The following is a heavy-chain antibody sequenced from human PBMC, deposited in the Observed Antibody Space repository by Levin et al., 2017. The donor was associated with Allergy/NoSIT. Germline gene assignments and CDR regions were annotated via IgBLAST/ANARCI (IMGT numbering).Heavy chain of an antibody. V-gene: IGHV6-1*01. D-gene: IGHD3-10*01. Sequence: SQTLSLTCVIYGDSVSSNSVAWNWIRQSPSRGLEWLGRTYYRSKWFSDYEPSVKSRISINADTSKNQFSLQLNSVTPEDAAVYHCARARGPGIGYLDVRGRGALVTVSS. CDR2: TYYRSKWFS. CDR3: ARARGPGIGYLDV. CDR1: GDSVSSNSVA. J-gene: IGHJ2*01.